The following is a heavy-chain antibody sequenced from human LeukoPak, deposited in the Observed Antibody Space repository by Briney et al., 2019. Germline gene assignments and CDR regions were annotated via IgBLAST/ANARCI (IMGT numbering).Heavy chain of an antibody. Sequence: ASVKVSCKASGYTFTNYAISWVRQAPGQGLEWMGVISTYNENTDYAQKFQGRVTMTTDTSTSTAYMDLRSLRSDDTAVYYCAREDSSGLFDYWGQGTLVTVSS. CDR2: ISTYNENT. J-gene: IGHJ4*02. CDR3: AREDSSGLFDY. CDR1: GYTFTNYA. D-gene: IGHD6-19*01. V-gene: IGHV1-18*01.